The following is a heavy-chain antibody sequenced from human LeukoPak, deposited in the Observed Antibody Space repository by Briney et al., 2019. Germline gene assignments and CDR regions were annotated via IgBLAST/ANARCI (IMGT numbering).Heavy chain of an antibody. Sequence: PGGSLRLSCAASGFTFSNSWMSWVRQAPGKGLEWVADIKSKIDGETTGYAAPVKGRFTISRDDSKNMPYLQMNSLKTEDTAVYYCTTELGLSFGVRYFDHWGQGTSATVSS. CDR1: GFTFSNSW. D-gene: IGHD3-10*01. V-gene: IGHV3-15*01. CDR3: TTELGLSFGVRYFDH. CDR2: IKSKIDGETT. J-gene: IGHJ4*02.